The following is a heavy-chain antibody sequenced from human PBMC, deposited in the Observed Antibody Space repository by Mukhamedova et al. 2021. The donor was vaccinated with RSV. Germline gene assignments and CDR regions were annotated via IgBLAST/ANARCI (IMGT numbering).Heavy chain of an antibody. V-gene: IGHV3-23*01. CDR3: AAPIAAAGGYFDY. D-gene: IGHD6-13*01. J-gene: IGHJ4*02. Sequence: VSAISGSGGSTYYADPVKGRFTIPRDNPKNTLYLQMNSLRAEDTAVYYCAAPIAAAGGYFDYWGPGTLVTVSS. CDR2: ISGSGGST.